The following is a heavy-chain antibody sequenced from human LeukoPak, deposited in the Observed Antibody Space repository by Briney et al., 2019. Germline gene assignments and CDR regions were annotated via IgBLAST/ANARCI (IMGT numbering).Heavy chain of an antibody. V-gene: IGHV1-8*01. Sequence: ASVKVSCKASGYTFTSYDINWVRQATGQGLEWMGWMNPNSGNTGYARKFQGRVTMTRNTSISTAYMELSSLRSEDTAVYYCARWTELRSLEWFKYYYYGMDVWGQGTTVTVSS. CDR1: GYTFTSYD. CDR3: ARWTELRSLEWFKYYYYGMDV. D-gene: IGHD3-3*01. J-gene: IGHJ6*02. CDR2: MNPNSGNT.